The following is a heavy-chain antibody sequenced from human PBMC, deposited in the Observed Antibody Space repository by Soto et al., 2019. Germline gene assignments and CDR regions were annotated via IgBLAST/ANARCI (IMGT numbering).Heavy chain of an antibody. V-gene: IGHV4-59*08. CDR2: IFSSGST. Sequence: QVQLLESGPGLVKPSETLSLTCTVSGGSISSYYWSWIRQPPGKGLEWIGYIFSSGSTNYNPSLKSRDTISVDTSKNQCSLKLSSVTAADTDVYYCARRYGGGFDYWGQGTLVTVSS. J-gene: IGHJ4*02. CDR1: GGSISSYY. CDR3: ARRYGGGFDY. D-gene: IGHD3-10*01.